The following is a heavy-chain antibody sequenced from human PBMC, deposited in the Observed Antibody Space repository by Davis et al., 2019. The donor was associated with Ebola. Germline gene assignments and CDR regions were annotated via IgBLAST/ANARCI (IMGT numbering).Heavy chain of an antibody. Sequence: AASVKVSCKTSGGTFSSHIISWVRQAPGQGLEWMGWISAYNGNTNYAQKLQGRVTMTTDTSTSTAYMELRSLRSEDTAVYYCARGPASWGQGTLVTVSS. CDR3: ARGPAS. CDR2: ISAYNGNT. V-gene: IGHV1-18*01. J-gene: IGHJ4*02. CDR1: GGTFSSHI.